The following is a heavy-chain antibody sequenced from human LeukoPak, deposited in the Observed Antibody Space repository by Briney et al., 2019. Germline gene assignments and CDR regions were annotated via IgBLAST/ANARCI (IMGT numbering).Heavy chain of an antibody. V-gene: IGHV3-53*01. CDR3: ARERGIYSSSWYFDY. J-gene: IGHJ4*02. D-gene: IGHD6-13*01. Sequence: GGSLRLSCAASGFTVSSNYMSWVRQAPGKGLEWVSVIYSGSSTYYADSVKGRFAISRDNSKNTLYLQMNSLRAEDTAVYYCARERGIYSSSWYFDYWGQGTLVTVSS. CDR2: IYSGSST. CDR1: GFTVSSNY.